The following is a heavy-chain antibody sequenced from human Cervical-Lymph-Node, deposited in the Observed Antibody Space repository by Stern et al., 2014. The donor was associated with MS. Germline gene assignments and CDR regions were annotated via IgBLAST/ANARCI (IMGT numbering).Heavy chain of an antibody. Sequence: QVQLGQSGAEVKQPGSSVRVSCQASGGISWVRQAPGLGLESMGGVFPYVVKSNYAQKFQSRMTIPEDQATNTAYLELNSLRLDDPAVYYCARGGGDNWFDPWGQGTLVTVSS. CDR3: ARGGGDNWFDP. V-gene: IGHV1-69*01. J-gene: IGHJ5*02. CDR2: VFPYVVKS. D-gene: IGHD3-16*01. CDR1: GG.